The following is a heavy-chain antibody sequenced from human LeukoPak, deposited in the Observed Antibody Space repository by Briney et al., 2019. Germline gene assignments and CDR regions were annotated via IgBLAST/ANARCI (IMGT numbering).Heavy chain of an antibody. CDR1: GFIFSSYV. Sequence: GGSLRLSCAASGFIFSSYVMHWVRQAPGKGLEWVAVISYDGSNKYYADSVKGRFTISRDDSKNTLNLLLNSLRTEDTAVYYCARGGYTGYDNFDSWGQGTLVTVSS. D-gene: IGHD5-12*01. CDR3: ARGGYTGYDNFDS. J-gene: IGHJ4*02. CDR2: ISYDGSNK. V-gene: IGHV3-30-3*01.